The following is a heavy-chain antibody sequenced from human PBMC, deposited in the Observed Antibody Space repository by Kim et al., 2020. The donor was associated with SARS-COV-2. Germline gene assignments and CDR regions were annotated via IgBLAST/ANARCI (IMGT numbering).Heavy chain of an antibody. J-gene: IGHJ4*02. V-gene: IGHV3-48*02. CDR3: ARDSGPHSSPIDY. D-gene: IGHD6-13*01. CDR1: GFTFSGYS. CDR2: ISISSRSVI. Sequence: GGSLRLSCATSGFTFSGYSMNWVRQAPGKGLEWVSYISISSRSVIDYADSVRGGFTISRDDAKNSTFLQMNSLRDEDTAVYYCARDSGPHSSPIDYWGQGTLVTVSS.